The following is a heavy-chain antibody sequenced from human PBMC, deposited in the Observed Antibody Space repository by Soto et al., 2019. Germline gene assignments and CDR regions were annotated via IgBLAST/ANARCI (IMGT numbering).Heavy chain of an antibody. J-gene: IGHJ6*03. V-gene: IGHV5-51*01. CDR1: GYSFTSYW. Sequence: LGESLKISCKGSGYSFTSYWIGWVRQMPGKGLEWMGIIYPGDSDTRYSPSFQGQVTISADKSISTAYLQWSSLKASDTAMYYCARQICSTTSCYYMDVWGKGPTVTVS. D-gene: IGHD2-2*01. CDR2: IYPGDSDT. CDR3: ARQICSTTSCYYMDV.